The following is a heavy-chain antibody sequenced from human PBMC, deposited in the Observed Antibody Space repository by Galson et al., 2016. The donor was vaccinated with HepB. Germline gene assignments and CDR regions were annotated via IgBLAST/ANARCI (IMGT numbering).Heavy chain of an antibody. V-gene: IGHV5-10-1*01. CDR2: LDPSDSYT. CDR1: GYTFGNYW. CDR3: ARVGHRPDF. J-gene: IGHJ4*02. Sequence: QSGAEVKKPGESLTISCQGSGYTFGNYWITWVRQMPGKGLEWMGRLDPSDSYTQYSPSFEGHVSFSIDNSISTAFLQWSSLQASDTAMYYCARVGHRPDFWGQGTLVIVSS.